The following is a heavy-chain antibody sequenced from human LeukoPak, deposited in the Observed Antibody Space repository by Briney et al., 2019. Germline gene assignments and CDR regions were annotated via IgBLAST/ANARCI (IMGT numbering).Heavy chain of an antibody. Sequence: GGSLRLSCAASGFTFDDYAMHWVRQAPGKGLEWVSGISWNSGSIGYADSVRGRFTISRDNAKNSLYLQMNSLRAEDTALYYCAKALKSITMVRGVITYYYYGMDVWGQGTTVTVSS. J-gene: IGHJ6*02. V-gene: IGHV3-9*01. CDR2: ISWNSGSI. CDR3: AKALKSITMVRGVITYYYYGMDV. D-gene: IGHD3-10*01. CDR1: GFTFDDYA.